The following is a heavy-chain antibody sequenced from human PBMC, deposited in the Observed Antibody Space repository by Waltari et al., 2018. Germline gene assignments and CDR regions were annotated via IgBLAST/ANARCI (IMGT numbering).Heavy chain of an antibody. CDR2: IANRANSYIT. CDR1: GFIFAAHY. CDR3: VRGGYYYDSNGGYFQF. J-gene: IGHJ1*01. Sequence: VQLVASGGGLVHTGGSLRVSCVVSGFIFAAHYMDWVRQAPGKAPEWVGRIANRANSYITEYPASMKGRFTISREDSKNLLFLQMTDLKSEDTAIYYCVRGGYYYDSNGGYFQFWGRGTLVTVSS. V-gene: IGHV3-72*01. D-gene: IGHD3-22*01.